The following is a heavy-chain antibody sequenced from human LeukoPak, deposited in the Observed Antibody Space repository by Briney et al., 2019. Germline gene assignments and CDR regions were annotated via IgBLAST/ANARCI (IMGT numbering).Heavy chain of an antibody. J-gene: IGHJ4*02. Sequence: SETLSLTCTVSGGSISSHYWSWIRQPPGRRLEWIGYMYYTGSTNYNPSLMTRVAISVDASKNQFSLKLSSVTAADTAVYYCARLLGRERLLTDWGQGTLVTVSS. CDR1: GGSISSHY. D-gene: IGHD3-9*01. CDR3: ARLLGRERLLTD. V-gene: IGHV4-59*08. CDR2: MYYTGST.